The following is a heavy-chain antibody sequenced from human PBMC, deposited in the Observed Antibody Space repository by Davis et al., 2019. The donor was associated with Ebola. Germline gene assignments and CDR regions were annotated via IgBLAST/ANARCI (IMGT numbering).Heavy chain of an antibody. Sequence: ASVKVSCKASGYTFTSYGISWVRQAPGQGLAWMGWISAYNGNTNYAQKLQGRVTMTTDTSTSTAYMELRSLRSDDTAVYYCARVETTLTTAYYYYGMDVWGQGTTVTVSS. CDR3: ARVETTLTTAYYYYGMDV. CDR2: ISAYNGNT. D-gene: IGHD1-1*01. CDR1: GYTFTSYG. J-gene: IGHJ6*02. V-gene: IGHV1-18*01.